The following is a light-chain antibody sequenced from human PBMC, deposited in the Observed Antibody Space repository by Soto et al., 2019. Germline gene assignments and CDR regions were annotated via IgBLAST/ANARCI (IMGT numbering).Light chain of an antibody. Sequence: DIPHTQSPSALSASVRARVAITCRASPPISNYLAWYQQKPGKIPNLLIYAASTLQAGVPSRFSGSGSGTDFTLTISSLQPEDVAAYYCQKYNSAPLPVGGVAKAAIK. V-gene: IGKV1-27*01. CDR2: AAS. J-gene: IGKJ4*01. CDR3: QKYNSAPLP. CDR1: PPISNY.